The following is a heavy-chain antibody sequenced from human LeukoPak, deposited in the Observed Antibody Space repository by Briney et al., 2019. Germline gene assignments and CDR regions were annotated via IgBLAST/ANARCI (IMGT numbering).Heavy chain of an antibody. J-gene: IGHJ5*02. Sequence: SETLSLTCTVSGGSISSYYWSWIRQPPGKGLEWIGYIYYSGSTNYNPSLKSRVTISVDTSKNQFSLKLSSVTAADTAVYYCARDPGYSSSWIRTYNWFDPWGQGTLVTVSS. CDR3: ARDPGYSSSWIRTYNWFDP. CDR1: GGSISSYY. D-gene: IGHD6-13*01. V-gene: IGHV4-59*12. CDR2: IYYSGST.